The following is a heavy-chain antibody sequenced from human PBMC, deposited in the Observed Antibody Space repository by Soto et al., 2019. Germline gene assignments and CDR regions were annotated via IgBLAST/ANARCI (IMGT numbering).Heavy chain of an antibody. Sequence: QITLNESGPTQVKPRQTLTLTCTFSGFSLTTSGVGVGWIRQSPGKAPEWLALIYWDDDKLYSPSLKSRLTITKDTSKNQVVLTMAYLDPADTATYYCAHRVLRSVFGLVTTTAIYFDFWGQGTPVAVSS. CDR2: IYWDDDK. CDR1: GFSLTTSGVG. J-gene: IGHJ4*02. CDR3: AHRVLRSVFGLVTTTAIYFDF. V-gene: IGHV2-5*02. D-gene: IGHD3-3*01.